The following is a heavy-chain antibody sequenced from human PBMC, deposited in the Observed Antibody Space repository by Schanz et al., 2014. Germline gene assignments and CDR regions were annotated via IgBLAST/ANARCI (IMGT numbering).Heavy chain of an antibody. CDR1: GGSIRTYF. CDR3: ARQYSGWSRFDP. D-gene: IGHD6-19*01. J-gene: IGHJ5*02. Sequence: QVQLQESGPGLVKPSETLSLTCSVSGGSIRTYFWAWIRQPPGKGLEWIGFIYYSGSTNYNPSLKCGAPISVDRSKNQFALTRHSVTAADTGVYYCARQYSGWSRFDPWGQGIRVTVSS. CDR2: IYYSGST. V-gene: IGHV4-59*08.